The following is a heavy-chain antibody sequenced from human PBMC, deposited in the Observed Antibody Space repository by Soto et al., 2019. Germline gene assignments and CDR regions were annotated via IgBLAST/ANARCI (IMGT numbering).Heavy chain of an antibody. D-gene: IGHD3-16*01. J-gene: IGHJ4*02. Sequence: QVQLVESGGGVVQPGRSLRLSCAASGFTFSSYAMHLVRRAPGKGLEWMAVMSYDGSNKYYADSVKGRFTISRDNSKNTLYLQMNSLRPEDTALYYCAREGGAYWGQGTLVIVSS. V-gene: IGHV3-30-3*01. CDR1: GFTFSSYA. CDR3: AREGGAY. CDR2: MSYDGSNK.